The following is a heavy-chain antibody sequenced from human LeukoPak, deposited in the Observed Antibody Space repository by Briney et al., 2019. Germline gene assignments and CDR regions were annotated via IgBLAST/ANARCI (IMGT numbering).Heavy chain of an antibody. CDR3: AREYSSSPDY. V-gene: IGHV4-39*02. CDR1: GGSISSSSYY. Sequence: SETLSPTCTVSGGSISSSSYYWGWIRQPPGKGLEWIRSIYYSGSTYYNPSLKSRVTISVDTSKNQFSLKLSSVTAADTAVYYCAREYSSSPDYWGQGTLVTVSS. CDR2: IYYSGST. J-gene: IGHJ4*02. D-gene: IGHD6-6*01.